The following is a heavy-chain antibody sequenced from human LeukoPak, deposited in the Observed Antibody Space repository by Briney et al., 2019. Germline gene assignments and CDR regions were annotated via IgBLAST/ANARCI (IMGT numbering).Heavy chain of an antibody. CDR1: GGSISSYY. V-gene: IGHV4-59*01. Sequence: SETPSLTCTVSGGSISSYYWSWIRQPPGKGLEWIGYIYYSGSTNYNPSLKSRVTISVDTSKNQFSLKLSSVTAADTAVYYCARDPSNWFDPWGQGTLVTVSS. CDR3: ARDPSNWFDP. J-gene: IGHJ5*02. CDR2: IYYSGST.